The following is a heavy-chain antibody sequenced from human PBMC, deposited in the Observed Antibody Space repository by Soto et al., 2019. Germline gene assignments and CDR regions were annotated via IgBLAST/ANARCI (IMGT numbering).Heavy chain of an antibody. V-gene: IGHV4-61*08. Sequence: SETLSLTCTVSGGSISSGGYYWNWIRQHPGKGLEWIGYFYYSGSTNYNPSLKSRVTISVDTSKNQFSLKLSSVTAADTAVYYCARSRGYDYVWGSYRPFDYWGQGTLVTVPS. J-gene: IGHJ4*02. CDR1: GGSISSGGYY. CDR3: ARSRGYDYVWGSYRPFDY. CDR2: FYYSGST. D-gene: IGHD3-16*02.